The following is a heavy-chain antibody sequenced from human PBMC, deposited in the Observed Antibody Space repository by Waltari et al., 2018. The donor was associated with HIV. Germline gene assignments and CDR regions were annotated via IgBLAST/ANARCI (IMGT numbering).Heavy chain of an antibody. D-gene: IGHD1-1*01. CDR2: VIPIFGTA. J-gene: IGHJ6*02. CDR1: GGTFSSYA. Sequence: QVQLVQSGAEVKKPGSSVKVSCKASGGTFSSYAISWVRQAPGQGLEWMGGVIPIFGTANDAQKFKGRVTITADESTSTAYMELSSLRSEDTAVYYCARSKGVEGGTSYYYGMDVWGQGTTVTVSS. CDR3: ARSKGVEGGTSYYYGMDV. V-gene: IGHV1-69*12.